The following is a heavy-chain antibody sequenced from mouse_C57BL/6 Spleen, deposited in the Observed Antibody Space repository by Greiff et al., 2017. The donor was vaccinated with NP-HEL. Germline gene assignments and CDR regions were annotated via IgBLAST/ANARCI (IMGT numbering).Heavy chain of an antibody. D-gene: IGHD1-1*01. CDR1: GFNIKDDY. J-gene: IGHJ2*01. CDR2: IDPENGDT. V-gene: IGHV14-4*01. CDR3: TTYYGKGY. Sequence: VQLQQSGAELVRPGASVKLSCTASGFNIKDDYMHWVKQRPEQGLEWIGWIDPENGDTEYASKFQGKATITADTSSNTAYLQLSSLTSEDTAVYYCTTYYGKGYWGQGTTRTVSS.